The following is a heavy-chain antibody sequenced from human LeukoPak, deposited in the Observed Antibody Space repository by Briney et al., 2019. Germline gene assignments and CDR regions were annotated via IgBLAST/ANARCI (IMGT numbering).Heavy chain of an antibody. CDR3: ARGGGLYDILTAYYYSYYYYMDV. V-gene: IGHV3-30*02. D-gene: IGHD3-9*01. J-gene: IGHJ6*03. CDR2: IRYDGSNK. CDR1: GFSFSSYG. Sequence: GGSLRLSCAASGFSFSSYGMHWVRQAPGKGLQWVAFIRYDGSNKYYADSVKGRFTISRDNSKNTLSLQMNSLRVEDTAVYYCARGGGLYDILTAYYYSYYYYMDVWGKGTTVTISS.